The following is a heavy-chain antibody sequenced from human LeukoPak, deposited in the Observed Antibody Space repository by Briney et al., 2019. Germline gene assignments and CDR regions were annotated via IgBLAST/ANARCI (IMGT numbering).Heavy chain of an antibody. CDR2: ISGSGGGT. CDR1: GFTFSSYG. D-gene: IGHD6-13*01. V-gene: IGHV3-23*01. Sequence: GGSLRLSCAASGFTFSSYGMSWVRQAPGKGLEWVSAISGSGGGTYYADSAKGRFTISRDNSKNTLYLQMNSLRAEDTAVYYCAKDGYSSSWYRAPRYYYMDVWGKGTTVTISS. CDR3: AKDGYSSSWYRAPRYYYMDV. J-gene: IGHJ6*03.